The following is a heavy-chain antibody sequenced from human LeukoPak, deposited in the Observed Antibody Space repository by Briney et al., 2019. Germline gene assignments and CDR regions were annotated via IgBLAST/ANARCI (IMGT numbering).Heavy chain of an antibody. V-gene: IGHV4-38-2*02. CDR1: GYSISSGYY. Sequence: SETLSLTCTVSGYSISSGYYWGWIRQPPGKGLEWIGSIYHSGSTYYNPSLKSRVTISVDTSKNQFSLKLSSVTAADTAVYYCARDKTGNSNWFDPWGQGTLVTVSS. CDR2: IYHSGST. D-gene: IGHD1-1*01. J-gene: IGHJ5*02. CDR3: ARDKTGNSNWFDP.